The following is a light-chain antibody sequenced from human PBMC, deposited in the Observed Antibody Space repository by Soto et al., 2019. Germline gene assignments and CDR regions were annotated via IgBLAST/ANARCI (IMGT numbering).Light chain of an antibody. Sequence: DIQLTQSPSFLSASVGDRVTITCRASQGISSYLAWSQQKPGKAPKLLIYAASTLQSGVPSRFSGSGSGTEFTLTIISLQPEDFATYYCQQLNSYPITFGQGTRLEIK. J-gene: IGKJ5*01. CDR3: QQLNSYPIT. V-gene: IGKV1-9*01. CDR2: AAS. CDR1: QGISSY.